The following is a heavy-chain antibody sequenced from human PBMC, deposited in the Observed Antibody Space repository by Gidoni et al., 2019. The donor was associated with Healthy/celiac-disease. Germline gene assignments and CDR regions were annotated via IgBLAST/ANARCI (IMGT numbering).Heavy chain of an antibody. Sequence: EVQLVESGGGLVKPGGSLRLSCAASGFTFSSYSMNWVRQAPGKGLEWVSSISSSSSYIYYADSVKGRFTISRDNAKNSLYLQMNSLRAEDTAVYYCARTRWLANSCWFDPWGQGTLVTVSS. J-gene: IGHJ5*02. CDR3: ARTRWLANSCWFDP. CDR1: GFTFSSYS. CDR2: ISSSSSYI. V-gene: IGHV3-21*01. D-gene: IGHD6-19*01.